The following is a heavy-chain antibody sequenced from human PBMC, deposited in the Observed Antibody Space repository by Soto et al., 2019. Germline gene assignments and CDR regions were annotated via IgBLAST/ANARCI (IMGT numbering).Heavy chain of an antibody. J-gene: IGHJ4*02. CDR3: AREIEGHSSSWPFDY. CDR1: GYTFPTYG. D-gene: IGHD6-13*01. Sequence: QVQLVQSGGEVKKPGASVRVSCRASGYTFPTYGIAWVRQAPGQGLEWMGWISVYNGFTHYAQKFRGRVTVTTETSKGTVHMELRSLSPDDTGVYYCAREIEGHSSSWPFDYWGQGTLVTVSA. CDR2: ISVYNGFT. V-gene: IGHV1-18*01.